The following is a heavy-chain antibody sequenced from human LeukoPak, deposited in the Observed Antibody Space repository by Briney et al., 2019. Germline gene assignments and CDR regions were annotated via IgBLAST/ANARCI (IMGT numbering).Heavy chain of an antibody. J-gene: IGHJ4*02. Sequence: SETLSLTCTVSGGFISSYYWSWIRQPPGKGLEWIGYIYYSGSTNYNPSLKSRVTISVGTSKNQFSLKLSSVTAADTAVYYCAREWGYSGYDYHYFDYWGQGTLVTVSS. CDR3: AREWGYSGYDYHYFDY. V-gene: IGHV4-59*12. CDR2: IYYSGST. CDR1: GGFISSYY. D-gene: IGHD5-12*01.